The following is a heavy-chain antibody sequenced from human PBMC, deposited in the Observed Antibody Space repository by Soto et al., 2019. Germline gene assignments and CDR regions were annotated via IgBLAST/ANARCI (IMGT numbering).Heavy chain of an antibody. V-gene: IGHV4-59*01. CDR3: ARGGDGYENYYYYGMDV. J-gene: IGHJ6*02. D-gene: IGHD5-12*01. CDR1: GGSISSDY. Sequence: SETLSLTCTVSGGSISSDYWSWIRQPPGKGLEWIGYIYYSGSTNYNPSLKSRVTISVDTSKNQFSLKLSSVTAADTAVYYCARGGDGYENYYYYGMDVWGQGTTVNVSS. CDR2: IYYSGST.